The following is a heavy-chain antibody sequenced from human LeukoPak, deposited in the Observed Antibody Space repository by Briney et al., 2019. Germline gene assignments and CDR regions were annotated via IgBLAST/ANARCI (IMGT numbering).Heavy chain of an antibody. CDR2: ISYDGSNK. D-gene: IGHD3-10*01. Sequence: QPGGSLRLSCAASGFTFSSYAMHWVRQAPGKGLEWVAVISYDGSNKYYADSVKGRFTISRDNAKNSLWLQMDSLRAEDTAVYYCARGSLLWFGELPFDPWGQGTLVTVSS. J-gene: IGHJ5*02. V-gene: IGHV3-30-3*01. CDR1: GFTFSSYA. CDR3: ARGSLLWFGELPFDP.